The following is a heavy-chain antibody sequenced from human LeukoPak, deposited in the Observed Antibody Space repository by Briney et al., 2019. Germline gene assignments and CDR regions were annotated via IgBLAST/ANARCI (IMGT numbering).Heavy chain of an antibody. J-gene: IGHJ4*02. V-gene: IGHV1-18*01. D-gene: IGHD2-15*01. Sequence: ASVKVSCKASGYTCTSYGISWVRQAPGQGLEWMGWISAYNGNTNYAQKLQGRVTMTTDTSTSTAYMELRSLRSDDTAVYYCARDFHSLNYCSGGSCYELGYWGQGTLVTVSS. CDR2: ISAYNGNT. CDR1: GYTCTSYG. CDR3: ARDFHSLNYCSGGSCYELGY.